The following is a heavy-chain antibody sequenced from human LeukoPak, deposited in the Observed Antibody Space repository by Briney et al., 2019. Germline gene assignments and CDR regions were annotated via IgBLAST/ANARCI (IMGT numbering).Heavy chain of an antibody. D-gene: IGHD2-15*01. Sequence: GGSLRLSCAASGFTFNRYHMNWVRQAPGKGLEWVSYISSSGSTIYYADSVKGRFTISRDNAKNSLYLQMSSLTDEDTAVYYCARDRRFCSGDSCYSDSEYFQHWGQGTLVTVSS. J-gene: IGHJ1*01. CDR2: ISSSGSTI. V-gene: IGHV3-48*02. CDR3: ARDRRFCSGDSCYSDSEYFQH. CDR1: GFTFNRYH.